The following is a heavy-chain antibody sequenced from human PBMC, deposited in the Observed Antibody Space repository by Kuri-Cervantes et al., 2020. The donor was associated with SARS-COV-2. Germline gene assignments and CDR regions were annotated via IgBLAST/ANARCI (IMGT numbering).Heavy chain of an antibody. D-gene: IGHD3-22*01. CDR1: GYTFTSYG. CDR3: ARAKAARVVISSWFDP. Sequence: ASVKVSCKASGYTFTSYGISWVRQAPGQGLEWMGTINPSGGRTDYTQKFQGRVNMTADTSTSTAYMELSSLRSEDTAVYYCARAKAARVVISSWFDPWGQGTLVTVSS. CDR2: INPSGGRT. J-gene: IGHJ5*02. V-gene: IGHV1-46*01.